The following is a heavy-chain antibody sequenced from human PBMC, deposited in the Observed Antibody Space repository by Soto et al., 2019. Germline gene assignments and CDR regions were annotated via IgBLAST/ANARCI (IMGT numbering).Heavy chain of an antibody. CDR1: GGSISSYC. D-gene: IGHD3-22*01. J-gene: IGHJ4*02. CDR3: ARVYYYDSSGYYPKPYDYFDY. V-gene: IGHV4-59*01. CDR2: IYYSGST. Sequence: TSETLSLTCTVSGGSISSYCWSWIRQPPGKGLEWIGYIYYSGSTNYNPSLKSRVTISVDTSKNQFSLKLSSVTAADTAVYYCARVYYYDSSGYYPKPYDYFDYWGQGTLVTVSS.